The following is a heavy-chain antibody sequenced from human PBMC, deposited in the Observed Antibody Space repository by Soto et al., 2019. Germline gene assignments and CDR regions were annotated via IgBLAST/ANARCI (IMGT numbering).Heavy chain of an antibody. Sequence: QVQLVQSGAEVKKPGASVKVSCKAPRYIFTAYFMRWVRQAPGQGLEWMGWINPNNGATHYGLSFQGRVTMTRDTSISTAYIALSSLRSDDTAVYYCASHDPGARFDPWGQGTLVIVSS. CDR1: RYIFTAYF. J-gene: IGHJ5*02. CDR3: ASHDPGARFDP. CDR2: INPNNGAT. V-gene: IGHV1-2*02. D-gene: IGHD1-1*01.